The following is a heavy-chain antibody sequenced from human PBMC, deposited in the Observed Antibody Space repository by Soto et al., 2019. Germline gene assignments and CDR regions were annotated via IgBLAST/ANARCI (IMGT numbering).Heavy chain of an antibody. D-gene: IGHD6-13*01. CDR2: IIPILGIA. Sequence: QVQLVQSGAEVKKPGSSVKVSCKASGGTFSSYTISWVRQAPGQGLEWMGRIIPILGIANYAQKFQGRVTITADKSPSTAYMELSSLRSEDTAVYYCARQQLVRDFDYWGQGTLVTVSS. CDR3: ARQQLVRDFDY. J-gene: IGHJ4*02. V-gene: IGHV1-69*02. CDR1: GGTFSSYT.